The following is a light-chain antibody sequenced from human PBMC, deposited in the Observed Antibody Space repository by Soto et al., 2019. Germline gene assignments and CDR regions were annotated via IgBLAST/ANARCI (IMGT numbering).Light chain of an antibody. Sequence: QSVLTQPPSVSAAPGQKVTISCSGSASSIGTNYVSWYQQFPGKAPQLVIYDNYDRPSGIPDRFSGSKSATSATLAITGLQTGDEAHYDCGTWDDSLGIVGFGGGTQLTVL. V-gene: IGLV1-51*01. CDR2: DNY. CDR3: GTWDDSLGIVG. CDR1: ASSIGTNY. J-gene: IGLJ2*01.